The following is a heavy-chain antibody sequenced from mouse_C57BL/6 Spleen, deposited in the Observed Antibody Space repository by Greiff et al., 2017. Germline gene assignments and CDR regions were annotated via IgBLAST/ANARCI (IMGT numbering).Heavy chain of an antibody. CDR1: GYTFTSYW. J-gene: IGHJ4*01. D-gene: IGHD2-4*01. CDR3: ARGYDYDILNYAMDY. CDR2: IDPSDSYT. V-gene: IGHV1-69*01. Sequence: QVQLQQPGAELVMPGASVKLSCKASGYTFTSYWMHWVKQRPGQGLEWIGEIDPSDSYTNYNQKFKGKSTLTVDTSSSTAYMQLSSLTSEDSAVYYCARGYDYDILNYAMDYWGQGTSVTVSS.